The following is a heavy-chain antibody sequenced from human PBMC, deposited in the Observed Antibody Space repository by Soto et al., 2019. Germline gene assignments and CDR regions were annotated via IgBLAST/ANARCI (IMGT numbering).Heavy chain of an antibody. J-gene: IGHJ5*02. CDR3: ARPLDSGWIPPAS. D-gene: IGHD6-19*01. CDR1: GGSISRSSYY. V-gene: IGHV4-39*01. CDR2: IYYIGST. Sequence: PSETLALTCTVSGGSISRSSYYWGWIRQPPGKGLEWIGSIYYIGSTYYNPSLKSRVTISVDTSKNQFSLKLSSVTAADTPVYYCARPLDSGWIPPASWRQGTLVTV.